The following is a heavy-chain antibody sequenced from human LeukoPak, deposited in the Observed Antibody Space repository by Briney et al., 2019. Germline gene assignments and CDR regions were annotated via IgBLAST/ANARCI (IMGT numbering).Heavy chain of an antibody. D-gene: IGHD3-10*01. J-gene: IGHJ4*02. Sequence: PGGSLRLSCAASGFTFSNYAMHWVRQAPGKGLEWVAVISNVETNTYYADSVKGRFTISRDNSKNTLYLQLNSLRAEDTSVYYCARDSTYYYASGSSGPHHFDSWGQGTLVTVSS. CDR3: ARDSTYYYASGSSGPHHFDS. CDR1: GFTFSNYA. V-gene: IGHV3-30*01. CDR2: ISNVETNT.